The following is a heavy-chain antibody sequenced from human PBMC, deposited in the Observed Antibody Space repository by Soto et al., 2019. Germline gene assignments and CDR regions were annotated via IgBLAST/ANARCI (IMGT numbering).Heavy chain of an antibody. Sequence: QVQLVQSGAEVKKPGSSVKVSCKASGGTFSSYAISWVRQAPGQGLEWMGGIIPIFGTANYAQKFQGRVTITADESTSTAYRELSSLRSEDTAVYYWASTPKQGDCGGDCYNAFDIWGQGTMVTVSS. CDR1: GGTFSSYA. J-gene: IGHJ3*02. CDR3: ASTPKQGDCGGDCYNAFDI. D-gene: IGHD2-21*02. V-gene: IGHV1-69*12. CDR2: IIPIFGTA.